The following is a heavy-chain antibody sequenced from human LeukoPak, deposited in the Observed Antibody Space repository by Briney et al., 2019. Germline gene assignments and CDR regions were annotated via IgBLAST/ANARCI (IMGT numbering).Heavy chain of an antibody. D-gene: IGHD1-26*01. Sequence: SETLSLTCAVYGGSFSGYYWSWIRQPPGKGLEWIGEINHSGSTNYNPSLKGRVTISVDTSKNQFSLKLSSVTAADTAVYYCARGLLSLGHYYGMDVWGHGTTVTVSS. CDR1: GGSFSGYY. CDR3: ARGLLSLGHYYGMDV. J-gene: IGHJ6*02. CDR2: INHSGST. V-gene: IGHV4-34*01.